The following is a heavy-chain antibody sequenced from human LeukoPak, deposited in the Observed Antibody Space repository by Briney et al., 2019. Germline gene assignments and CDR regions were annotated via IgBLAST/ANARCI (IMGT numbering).Heavy chain of an antibody. V-gene: IGHV3-7*01. D-gene: IGHD2-8*01. CDR3: ARVIEPDNDIVLMVYEKGYYYYMDV. Sequence: GGSLRLSCAASGFTFSSYWMSWVRQAPGKGLEWVANIKQDGSEKYYVDSVKGRFTISRDNAKNSLYLQMNSLRAEDTAVYYCARVIEPDNDIVLMVYEKGYYYYMDVWGKGTTVTVSS. CDR1: GFTFSSYW. CDR2: IKQDGSEK. J-gene: IGHJ6*03.